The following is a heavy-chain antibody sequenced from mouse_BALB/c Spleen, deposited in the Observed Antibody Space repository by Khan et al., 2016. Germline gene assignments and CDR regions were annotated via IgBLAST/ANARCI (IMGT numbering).Heavy chain of an antibody. J-gene: IGHJ4*01. Sequence: QVQLQQSGAELVRPGTSVKVSCKASGYAFTKYLIEWVKQRPGQGLEWIGVINPGSGGNNYNEAFKGKATLTADKSSSTAYMQLSSLTSDDSAVNFCAWGNYNFLAAMDDWGQGTSVTVSS. CDR1: GYAFTKYL. D-gene: IGHD2-1*01. V-gene: IGHV1-54*01. CDR2: INPGSGGN. CDR3: AWGNYNFLAAMDD.